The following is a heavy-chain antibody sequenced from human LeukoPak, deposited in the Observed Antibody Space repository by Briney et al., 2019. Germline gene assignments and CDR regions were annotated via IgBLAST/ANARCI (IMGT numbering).Heavy chain of an antibody. Sequence: ASVKVSCTASGYTFTSYGISWVRQAPGQGLEWMGWISAYNGNTNYAQKLQGRVTMTTDTSTSTAYMELRSLRSDDTAVYYCARAPAPRGSGSYGNWFDPWGQGTLVTVSS. V-gene: IGHV1-18*01. CDR3: ARAPAPRGSGSYGNWFDP. J-gene: IGHJ5*02. CDR1: GYTFTSYG. CDR2: ISAYNGNT. D-gene: IGHD3-10*01.